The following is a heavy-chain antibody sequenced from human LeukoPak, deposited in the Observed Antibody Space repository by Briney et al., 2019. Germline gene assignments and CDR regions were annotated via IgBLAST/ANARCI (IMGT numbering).Heavy chain of an antibody. V-gene: IGHV3-11*01. CDR2: ISRSDSTI. J-gene: IGHJ5*01. CDR3: ARDREQWLGRRWFDS. Sequence: LGGSLRLSCAASGFNLSDYYMTWIRQAPGKGLEWVSYISRSDSTIYYADSVKGRFTISRDNAKNSLYLQMNSLRAEDTAVYYCARDREQWLGRRWFDSWGQGTLVTVSS. CDR1: GFNLSDYY. D-gene: IGHD6-19*01.